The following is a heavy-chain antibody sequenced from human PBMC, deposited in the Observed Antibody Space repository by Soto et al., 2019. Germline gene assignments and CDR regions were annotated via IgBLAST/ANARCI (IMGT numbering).Heavy chain of an antibody. J-gene: IGHJ5*02. D-gene: IGHD3-3*01. CDR1: GSTFSSYE. V-gene: IGHV3-48*03. CDR3: ANDFWSEYS. Sequence: EEQLVESGGGLVQPGGSLRLSCAASGSTFSSYEMNWVRQAPGKGLEWVSYISGSSSMIYYADSVKGRFTISRDNAKNSLYLQMNSLRAEDTAVYYCANDFWSEYSWGQGTLVTVSS. CDR2: ISGSSSMI.